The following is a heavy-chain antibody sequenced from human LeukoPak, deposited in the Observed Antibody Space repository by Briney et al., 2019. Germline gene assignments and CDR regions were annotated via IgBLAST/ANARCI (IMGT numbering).Heavy chain of an antibody. Sequence: GGSLRLSCAASGFTFSSYAMHWVRQAPGKGLEWVAVISYDGSNKYYADSVKGRFTISRDNSKNTLYLQMNSLRAEDTAVYYCAKDPDDYVWGSYRNDYWGQGTLVTVSS. V-gene: IGHV3-30-3*01. CDR2: ISYDGSNK. CDR3: AKDPDDYVWGSYRNDY. D-gene: IGHD3-16*02. J-gene: IGHJ4*02. CDR1: GFTFSSYA.